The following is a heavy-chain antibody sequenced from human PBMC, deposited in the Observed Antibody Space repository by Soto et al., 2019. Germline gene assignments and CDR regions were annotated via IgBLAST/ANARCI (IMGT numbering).Heavy chain of an antibody. CDR3: ARETLYCSGGSCYPDAFDI. V-gene: IGHV4-59*01. J-gene: IGHJ3*02. Sequence: SETLSLTCTVSGGSISSYYWSWIRQPPGKGLEWIGYIYYSGSTNYNPSLKSRVTISVDTSKNQFSLKLSSVTAADTAVYYCARETLYCSGGSCYPDAFDIWGQGTMVTVSS. CDR2: IYYSGST. CDR1: GGSISSYY. D-gene: IGHD2-15*01.